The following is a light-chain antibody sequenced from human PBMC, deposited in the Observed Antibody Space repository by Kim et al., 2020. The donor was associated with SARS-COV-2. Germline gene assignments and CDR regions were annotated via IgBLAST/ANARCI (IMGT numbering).Light chain of an antibody. V-gene: IGKV3-20*01. CDR2: GVS. J-gene: IGKJ1*01. CDR3: QQYHSPPWT. Sequence: APGESGAPSRRARRSVGTTYLAWYQQKPGKAPRLLIHGVSSRATGIPDRFRGSGSGTDFTLTISRLEPEDVAVYYCQQYHSPPWTFGQGTKVDIK. CDR1: RSVGTTY.